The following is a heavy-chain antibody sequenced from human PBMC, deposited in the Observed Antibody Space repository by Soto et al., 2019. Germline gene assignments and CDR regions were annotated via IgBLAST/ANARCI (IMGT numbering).Heavy chain of an antibody. J-gene: IGHJ4*02. CDR1: GGSINSGGYY. V-gene: IGHV4-31*03. Sequence: QVQLQESGPGLVKPSQTLSLTCTISGGSINSGGYYWSWIRQHPWKGLEWIGYISYSGSTYYNPSLRSRVTIPVDTSKNQLSLTLSSVTAADTAVYYCATSDYDSSGYYGGFDYWGQGTLVTVSS. D-gene: IGHD3-22*01. CDR2: ISYSGST. CDR3: ATSDYDSSGYYGGFDY.